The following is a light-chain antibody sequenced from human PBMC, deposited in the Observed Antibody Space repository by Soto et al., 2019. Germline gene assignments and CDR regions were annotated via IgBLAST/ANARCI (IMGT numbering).Light chain of an antibody. CDR1: SSTIGAGYD. V-gene: IGLV1-40*01. CDR2: GNS. Sequence: SVLTQPPSVSGAPGRRVTISGTGSSSTIGAGYDVHGYQQLPGTAPKLLIYGNSNRPSGVPDRFSGSKSGTSASLAITGLQAEDEADYYCQSYDSSLSGVVFGGGTKLTVL. J-gene: IGLJ2*01. CDR3: QSYDSSLSGVV.